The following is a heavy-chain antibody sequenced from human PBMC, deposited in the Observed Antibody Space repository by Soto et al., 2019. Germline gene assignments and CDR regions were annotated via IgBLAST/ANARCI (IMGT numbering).Heavy chain of an antibody. V-gene: IGHV3-7*03. CDR2: VKQDGSEQ. Sequence: EVQLVESGGGLVQPGGSLRLSCSASGFIFSSYWMTWVRHAPGKGLEWVANVKQDGSEQHYVDSVKGRFTISRDNVKNSVFLQMNSLRAEDTAVYYCVGGSGWVMDYWGQVTLVTVSS. CDR1: GFIFSSYW. D-gene: IGHD6-19*01. CDR3: VGGSGWVMDY. J-gene: IGHJ4*02.